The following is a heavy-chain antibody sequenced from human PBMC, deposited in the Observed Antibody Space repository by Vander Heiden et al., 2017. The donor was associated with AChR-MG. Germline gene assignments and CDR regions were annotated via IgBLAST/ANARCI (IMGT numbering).Heavy chain of an antibody. V-gene: IGHV1-69*02. CDR2: IIPILGIA. CDR1: GGTFSSYT. D-gene: IGHD2-15*01. Sequence: QVQLVQSGAEVKKPGSSVKVSCKASGGTFSSYTISWVRQAPGQGLEWMGRIIPILGIANYAQKFQCRVTITADKSTSTAYMELSSLRSEDTAVYYCARSVVAATLYYYGMDVWGQGPTVTVSS. CDR3: ARSVVAATLYYYGMDV. J-gene: IGHJ6*02.